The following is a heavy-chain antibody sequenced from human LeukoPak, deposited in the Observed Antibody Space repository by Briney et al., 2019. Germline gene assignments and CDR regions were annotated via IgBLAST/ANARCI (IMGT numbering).Heavy chain of an antibody. V-gene: IGHV3-48*04. D-gene: IGHD1-26*01. CDR3: AREIIGGASFLDY. CDR2: ISSSSSTI. Sequence: GGSLRLSCAASGFTFSSYSMNWVRQAPGKGLEWVSYISSSSSTIYYADSVKGRFTISRDNAQSSLYLQMNSLRAEDTAVYYCAREIIGGASFLDYWGQGTLVTVSS. CDR1: GFTFSSYS. J-gene: IGHJ4*02.